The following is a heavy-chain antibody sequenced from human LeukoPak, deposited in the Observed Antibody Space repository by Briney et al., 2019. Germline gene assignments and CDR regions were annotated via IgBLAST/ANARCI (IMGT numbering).Heavy chain of an antibody. CDR1: GGTFSSYA. Sequence: GASVKVSCKASGGTFSSYAISWVRQAPGQGLEWMGGIIPIFGTANYAQKFQGRVTITTDESTSTAYMELSSLRSEDTAVYYCARPDSGGSPFDYWGQGTLVTVSS. D-gene: IGHD2-15*01. CDR3: ARPDSGGSPFDY. J-gene: IGHJ4*02. CDR2: IIPIFGTA. V-gene: IGHV1-69*05.